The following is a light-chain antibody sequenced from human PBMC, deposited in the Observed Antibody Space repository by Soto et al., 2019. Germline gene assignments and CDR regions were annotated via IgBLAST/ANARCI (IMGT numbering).Light chain of an antibody. Sequence: DIQMTQSPSSLSASVGDRVTITCRASQTITTYLNWYQHKPGKAPKLLIYAAISLQSGVQSRLSGSGSGTDFTLTISSLQPEDVATYYCQQTYSTPHTFGQGTKVEIK. CDR1: QTITTY. V-gene: IGKV1-39*01. CDR2: AAI. J-gene: IGKJ2*01. CDR3: QQTYSTPHT.